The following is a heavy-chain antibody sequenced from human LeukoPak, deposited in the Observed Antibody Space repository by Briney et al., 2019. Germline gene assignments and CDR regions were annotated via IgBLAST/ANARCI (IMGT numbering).Heavy chain of an antibody. V-gene: IGHV3-7*04. J-gene: IGHJ4*02. Sequence: GGSLRLSCAASGFTFSNFWTSWVRQAPGKGLEWVASIKEDGSDTYYVDSVRGRFTISRDNAKNLLYLQMNSLRGEDTAVYYCARDQWRLFDFWGQGTLVTVSS. CDR2: IKEDGSDT. CDR3: ARDQWRLFDF. CDR1: GFTFSNFW. D-gene: IGHD2-21*02.